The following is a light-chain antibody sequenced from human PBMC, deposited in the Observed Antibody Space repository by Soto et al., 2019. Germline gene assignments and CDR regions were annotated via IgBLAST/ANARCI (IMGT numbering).Light chain of an antibody. CDR3: QQYNNWPPWT. Sequence: EIVMTQSPATLSVSPGESATLSCRATESVSSNLAWFQQKPGQAPRLLIYRASTRATGIPARFSGRGSGTEFTLTISSLQSEDFAVYFCQQYNNWPPWTFGQGTKVEIK. CDR2: RAS. J-gene: IGKJ1*01. CDR1: ESVSSN. V-gene: IGKV3-15*01.